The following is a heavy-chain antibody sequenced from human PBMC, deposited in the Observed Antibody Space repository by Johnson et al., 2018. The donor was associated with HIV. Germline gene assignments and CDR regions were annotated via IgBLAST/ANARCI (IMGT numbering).Heavy chain of an antibody. CDR2: INWNGGST. CDR3: QGDSGSYHGNDAFDI. D-gene: IGHD1-26*01. V-gene: IGHV3-20*04. CDR1: GFTFSSSA. J-gene: IGHJ3*02. Sequence: EVQLVESGGGLVQPGGSLRLSCAASGFTFSSSAMSWVRQAPGKGLEWVSGINWNGGSTGYADSVKGRFTISRDNAKNSLYLQMNSLRAEDTALYYCQGDSGSYHGNDAFDIWGQGTMVTVSS.